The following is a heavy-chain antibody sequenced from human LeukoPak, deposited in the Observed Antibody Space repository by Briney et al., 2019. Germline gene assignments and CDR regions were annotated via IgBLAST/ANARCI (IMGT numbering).Heavy chain of an antibody. Sequence: GGSLRLSCAASGFTFSSYAMSWVRQAPGKGLEWVSAISGSGGSTYYADSVKGRFTISRDNSKNTLYLQMNSLRAEDTAVYYCAKNKEMATITPAFDYWGQGTLVTVSS. CDR3: AKNKEMATITPAFDY. CDR1: GFTFSSYA. D-gene: IGHD5-24*01. J-gene: IGHJ4*02. CDR2: ISGSGGST. V-gene: IGHV3-23*01.